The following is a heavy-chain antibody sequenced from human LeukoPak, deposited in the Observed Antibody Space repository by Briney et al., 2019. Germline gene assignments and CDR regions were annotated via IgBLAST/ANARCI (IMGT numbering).Heavy chain of an antibody. Sequence: ASVKVSCKASGYTFTSYDINWVRQATGQGLEWMGWMNPNSGNTGYAQKFQGRVTMTRNTSISTAYMELSSLRSEDTAVYYCAREDIVATIANWFDPWGQGTLVTVSS. V-gene: IGHV1-8*01. D-gene: IGHD5-12*01. CDR3: AREDIVATIANWFDP. CDR1: GYTFTSYD. CDR2: MNPNSGNT. J-gene: IGHJ5*02.